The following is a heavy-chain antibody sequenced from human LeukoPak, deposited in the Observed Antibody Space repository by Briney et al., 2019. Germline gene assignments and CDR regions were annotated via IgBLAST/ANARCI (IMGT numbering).Heavy chain of an antibody. CDR2: IYPGDSDT. J-gene: IGHJ4*02. Sequence: GESLKISCQGPGFSFSTYWIGWVRQMPGKGLEWMGVIYPGDSDTRYSPSFRARVTISADKSINTAYLQWSSLTASDTTVYYCARRHSTSSLIDYWGQGTLVTVSS. CDR1: GFSFSTYW. V-gene: IGHV5-51*01. CDR3: ARRHSTSSLIDY. D-gene: IGHD6-6*01.